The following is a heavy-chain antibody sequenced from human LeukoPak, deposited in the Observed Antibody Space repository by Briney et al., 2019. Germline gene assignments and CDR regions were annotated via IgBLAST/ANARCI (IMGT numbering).Heavy chain of an antibody. CDR3: ARVPMFGVVQGDY. Sequence: ASVKVSCKASGYTFTDYYMHWVRQAPGQGLEWMGWINPNSGGTNCAQKFQGRVTMTRDTSISTAYMELNRLRFDDTAVYYCARVPMFGVVQGDYWGQGTLVTVSS. J-gene: IGHJ4*02. V-gene: IGHV1-2*02. D-gene: IGHD3-3*01. CDR1: GYTFTDYY. CDR2: INPNSGGT.